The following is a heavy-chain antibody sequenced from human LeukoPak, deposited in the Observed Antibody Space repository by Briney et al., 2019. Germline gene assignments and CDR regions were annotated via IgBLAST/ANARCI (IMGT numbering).Heavy chain of an antibody. J-gene: IGHJ6*02. Sequence: GASVKVSCKASGYTFTSYGISWVRQAPGQGLEWMGWISAYNGNTNYAQKLQGRVTMTTDTSTSTAYMELRSLRSDDTAVYYCARESGSYPLYYYGMDVCGQGTTVTDSS. CDR1: GYTFTSYG. CDR2: ISAYNGNT. V-gene: IGHV1-18*01. D-gene: IGHD1-26*01. CDR3: ARESGSYPLYYYGMDV.